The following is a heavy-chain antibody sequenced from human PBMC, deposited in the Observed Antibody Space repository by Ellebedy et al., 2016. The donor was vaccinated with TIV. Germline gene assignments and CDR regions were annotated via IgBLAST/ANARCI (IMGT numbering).Heavy chain of an antibody. D-gene: IGHD3-10*01. V-gene: IGHV3-7*01. CDR1: GFSLRTNW. CDR3: ARADVLGSGITVYGMDV. J-gene: IGHJ6*02. Sequence: GESLKISCAASGFSLRTNWMSWVRQAPGKGLEWVASIKQDGSEKDYVDSVKGRFTISRDIANNSLYLQMNSLRAEDTAVYYCARADVLGSGITVYGMDVWGQGTTVTVSS. CDR2: IKQDGSEK.